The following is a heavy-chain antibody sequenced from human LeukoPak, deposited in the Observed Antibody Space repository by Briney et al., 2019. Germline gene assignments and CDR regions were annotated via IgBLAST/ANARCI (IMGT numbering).Heavy chain of an antibody. CDR1: GFTFSSYG. V-gene: IGHV3-33*01. CDR2: IWYDGSNK. D-gene: IGHD6-13*01. CDR3: ARGAIAAADSPADY. J-gene: IGHJ4*02. Sequence: GGSLRLSCAASGFTFSSYGMRWVRQAPGKGLEWVAVIWYDGSNKYYADSVKGRFTISRDNSKNTLYLQMNSLRAEDTAVYYCARGAIAAADSPADYWGQGTLVTVSS.